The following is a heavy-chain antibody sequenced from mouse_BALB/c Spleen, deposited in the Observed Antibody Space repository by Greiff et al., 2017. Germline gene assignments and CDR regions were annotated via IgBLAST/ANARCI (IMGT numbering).Heavy chain of an antibody. CDR3: ARLGQGTWFAY. V-gene: IGHV5-6*01. D-gene: IGHD3-3*01. CDR1: GFTFSSYG. CDR2: ISSGGSYT. Sequence: EVKLVESGGVLVKPGGSLKLSCAASGFTFSSYGMSWVRQTPDKRLEWVATISSGGSYTYYPDSVKGRFTISRDNAKNTLYLQMSSLKSEDTAMYYCARLGQGTWFAYWGQGTLVTVSA. J-gene: IGHJ3*01.